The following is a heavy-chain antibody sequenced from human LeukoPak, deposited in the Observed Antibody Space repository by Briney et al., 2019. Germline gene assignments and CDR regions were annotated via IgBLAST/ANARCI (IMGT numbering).Heavy chain of an antibody. V-gene: IGHV3-21*01. CDR1: GFTFSSYS. J-gene: IGHJ4*02. D-gene: IGHD6-13*01. CDR2: ISSSSSYI. CDR3: ASLLNSSSWYLYYFDY. Sequence: PGGSLRLSCAASGFTFSSYSMNWVRQAPGKGLEWVSSISSSSSYIYYADSVKGRFTISRDNAKNSLYLQMNSLRAEDTAVYYCASLLNSSSWYLYYFDYWGQGTLVTVSS.